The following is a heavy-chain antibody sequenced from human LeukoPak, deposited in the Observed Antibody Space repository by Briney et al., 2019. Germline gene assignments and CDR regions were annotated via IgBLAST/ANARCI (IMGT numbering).Heavy chain of an antibody. CDR1: GFTFSTYS. Sequence: GGSLRLSCAASGFTFSTYSMTWVRQAPGKGLEWVSSISSSSSYIYYAGSVKGRFTTSRDNAKNSLYLQMSSLRAEDSAVYYCARGPPLDPWGQGTLVTVSS. CDR3: ARGPPLDP. J-gene: IGHJ5*02. CDR2: ISSSSSYI. V-gene: IGHV3-21*01.